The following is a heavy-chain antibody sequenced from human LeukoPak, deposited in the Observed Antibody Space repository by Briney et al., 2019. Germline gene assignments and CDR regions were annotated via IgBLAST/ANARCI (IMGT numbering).Heavy chain of an antibody. Sequence: ASVKVSCKASSYTFTRYGSSWVRQAPGQGLEWMGWISGSNGNTNYAQKFQGRVSMTAGTSTSTAYMELRSLRSADTAVYYCARSGRGTYYYFDLWGQGTLVTVSS. V-gene: IGHV1-18*01. J-gene: IGHJ4*02. CDR2: ISGSNGNT. CDR1: SYTFTRYG. CDR3: ARSGRGTYYYFDL. D-gene: IGHD1-26*01.